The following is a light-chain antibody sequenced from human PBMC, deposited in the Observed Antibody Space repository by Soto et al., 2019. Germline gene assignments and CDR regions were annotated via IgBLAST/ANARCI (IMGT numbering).Light chain of an antibody. CDR2: DAS. CDR3: QQFSSYPLT. CDR1: QTVRNNY. Sequence: FVLTQSPGTLSLSPWERATLSCRASQTVRNNYLAWYQQKPGQAPRLLIYDASSRATGIPDRFSGGGSGTDFTLTISRLEPEDFAVYYCQQFSSYPLTFSGGTKVDIK. J-gene: IGKJ4*01. V-gene: IGKV3-20*01.